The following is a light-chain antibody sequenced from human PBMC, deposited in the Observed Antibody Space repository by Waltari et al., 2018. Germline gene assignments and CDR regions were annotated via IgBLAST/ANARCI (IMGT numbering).Light chain of an antibody. V-gene: IGKV1-39*01. CDR2: AAS. CDR3: QQSYSTPWT. J-gene: IGKJ1*01. Sequence: IQMTQSPSSLSASVGDRVTITCRASQSISSNLNWYQHKKGKAPEVLIYAASSLQSGVPSSFSGSGSRTYFTLTISNLQSEDFSTYYCQQSYSTPWTFGQGTKVEVK. CDR1: QSISSN.